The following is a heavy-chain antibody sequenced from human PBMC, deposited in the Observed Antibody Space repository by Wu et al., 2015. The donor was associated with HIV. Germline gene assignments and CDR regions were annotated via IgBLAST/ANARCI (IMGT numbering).Heavy chain of an antibody. J-gene: IGHJ4*02. CDR1: GYTFTDYY. Sequence: QVQLVQSGAEVKKPGASVKVSCQASGYTFTDYYIHWLRQAPGQGLEWMGWINPNSGGTNYAQKFHGRVTLTRDTSIGTAYMELSRLTSDDTAVYYCERGDYANYDFWSAYPSYWGQGTLVSVSS. CDR2: INPNSGGT. V-gene: IGHV1-2*02. CDR3: ERGDYANYDFWSAYPSY. D-gene: IGHD3-3*01.